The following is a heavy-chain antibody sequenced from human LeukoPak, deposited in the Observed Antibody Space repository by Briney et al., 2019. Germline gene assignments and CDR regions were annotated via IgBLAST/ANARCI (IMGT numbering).Heavy chain of an antibody. J-gene: IGHJ4*02. V-gene: IGHV3-23*01. CDR3: AKTPFLTLPDYFDY. Sequence: PGGSLRLSCAASGFTFSNYAMGWVRQAPGKGLEWVSGLSGSGDRTYDGDSAKGRFTISRDNSKNTLYLQMKSLRAEDTAVYYCAKTPFLTLPDYFDYLGQGTLVTVSS. D-gene: IGHD2-15*01. CDR1: GFTFSNYA. CDR2: LSGSGDRT.